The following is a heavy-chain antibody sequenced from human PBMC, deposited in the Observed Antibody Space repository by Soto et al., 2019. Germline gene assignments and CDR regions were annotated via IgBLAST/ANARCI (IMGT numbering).Heavy chain of an antibody. Sequence: EVQLLESGGGLVQPGGSLRLSCAASGCTFSTYAMSWVRQAPGKGLEWVSAIRGSGDTTYYADSVKGRFTISRDNSKNTLYLQMNSLRAEDTAVYYCAKDGGGGFIAGIDYWGQGTLVTVSS. V-gene: IGHV3-23*01. D-gene: IGHD3-16*01. CDR3: AKDGGGGFIAGIDY. CDR2: IRGSGDTT. J-gene: IGHJ4*02. CDR1: GCTFSTYA.